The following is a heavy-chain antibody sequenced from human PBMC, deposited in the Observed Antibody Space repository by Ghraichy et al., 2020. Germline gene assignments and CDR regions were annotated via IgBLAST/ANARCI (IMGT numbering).Heavy chain of an antibody. Sequence: GGSLRLSCAASGFTFSRYWMTWVRQAPGKGLECVANIKHDGSETYYVDSVKGRFTISRDNARNSLYLQLNRLRAEDTAVYYCARDLWVTAPWIWGQGTMVTVSS. J-gene: IGHJ3*02. V-gene: IGHV3-7*01. CDR2: IKHDGSET. CDR3: ARDLWVTAPWI. CDR1: GFTFSRYW. D-gene: IGHD2-21*02.